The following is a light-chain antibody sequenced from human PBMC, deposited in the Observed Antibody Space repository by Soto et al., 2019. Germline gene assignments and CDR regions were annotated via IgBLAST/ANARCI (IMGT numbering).Light chain of an antibody. Sequence: QSVLTQPRTVSGSPGQSVTISCTGTSSDVGRYDYVSWYQQHPGKAPKLIIYDVSERPSGVPDRFSGSKFGNTASLTISGLQAEDEADYSCCSYTGNSPFFVFGTGTKV. CDR2: DVS. J-gene: IGLJ1*01. V-gene: IGLV2-11*01. CDR1: SSDVGRYDY. CDR3: CSYTGNSPFFV.